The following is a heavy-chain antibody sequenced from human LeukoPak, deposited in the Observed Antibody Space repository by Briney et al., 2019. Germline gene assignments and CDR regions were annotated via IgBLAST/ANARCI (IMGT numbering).Heavy chain of an antibody. Sequence: PSETLSLTCIVSGDSISTDHWSWIRQSPGKGLEWIGYINYSGNSEYNPSLKSRVTISVDRSKNQVSLKMRSVTAAHTAVYYCARLDCISDTCYNYWALGALVTVSS. J-gene: IGHJ4*02. CDR3: ARLDCISDTCYNY. D-gene: IGHD2-21*01. V-gene: IGHV4-59*08. CDR1: GDSISTDH. CDR2: INYSGNS.